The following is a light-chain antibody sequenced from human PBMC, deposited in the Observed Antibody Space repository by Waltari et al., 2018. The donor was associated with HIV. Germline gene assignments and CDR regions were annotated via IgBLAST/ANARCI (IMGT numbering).Light chain of an antibody. J-gene: IGLJ3*02. V-gene: IGLV3-21*04. CDR1: KIGPNS. Sequence: YVLTQEPSESVAPGTTATFRCWGEKIGPNSVHWYQQKPGQAPLLVISDDINRPSGIPDRFSGHNSGNTATLTISRVETGDEAVYYCQVWDTISDHWVFGGGTRLTVL. CDR2: DDI. CDR3: QVWDTISDHWV.